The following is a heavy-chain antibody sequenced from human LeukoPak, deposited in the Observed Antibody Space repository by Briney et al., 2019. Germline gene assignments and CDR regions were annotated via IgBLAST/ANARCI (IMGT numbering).Heavy chain of an antibody. V-gene: IGHV4-59*01. J-gene: IGHJ4*02. CDR1: GGSINNYY. CDR3: ARHYYYDTSDYSLDY. Sequence: SETLSLTCTVSGGSINNYYWSWLRQPPGKGLEWLGYIYYSGSTNFNPSLRSRVTISLDTSKNQFSLKLTSVTAADTAVYYCARHYYYDTSDYSLDYWGQGTLVTVSS. CDR2: IYYSGST. D-gene: IGHD3-22*01.